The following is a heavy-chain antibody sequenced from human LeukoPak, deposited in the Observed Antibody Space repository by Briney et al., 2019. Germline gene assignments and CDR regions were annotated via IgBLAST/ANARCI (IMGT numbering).Heavy chain of an antibody. J-gene: IGHJ6*03. D-gene: IGHD3-10*01. V-gene: IGHV4-59*11. CDR2: IYYSGST. CDR3: ARGYMDA. CDR1: GGSISSHY. Sequence: SETLSLTCTVSGGSISSHYWSWIRQPPGKGLEWIGYIYYSGSTNYNPSLKSRVTISVDTSKNQFSLKLSSVTAADTAVYYCARGYMDAWGKGTTVTVSS.